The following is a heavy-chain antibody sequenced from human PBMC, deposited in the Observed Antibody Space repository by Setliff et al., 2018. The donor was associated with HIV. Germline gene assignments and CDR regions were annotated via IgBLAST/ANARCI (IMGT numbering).Heavy chain of an antibody. CDR3: ARYGAGRKYRDPFDN. CDR2: ISGGSDLI. V-gene: IGHV3-48*01. CDR1: GFSFEGHA. Sequence: SLKISCSASGFSFEGHAMNWVRLAPGKGLEWISHISGGSDLIYYADSVKGRFTISRDNVKNSLYLQMNSLRAEDTAVYYCARYGAGRKYRDPFDNWGPGTLVTVS. J-gene: IGHJ4*02. D-gene: IGHD3-10*01.